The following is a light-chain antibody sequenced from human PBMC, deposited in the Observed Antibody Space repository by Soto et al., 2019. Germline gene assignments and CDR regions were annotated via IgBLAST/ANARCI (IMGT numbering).Light chain of an antibody. CDR3: QQRSNWPLT. Sequence: EIVLTQSPATLSLSPGERATLSCRASQSVSSYLAWYQQKPGQAPRLLISDASNRATGIPARFSGSGSGTDFTLTISSLEAEDFAVYYCQQRSNWPLTFGQGNKV. J-gene: IGKJ1*01. CDR2: DAS. V-gene: IGKV3-11*01. CDR1: QSVSSY.